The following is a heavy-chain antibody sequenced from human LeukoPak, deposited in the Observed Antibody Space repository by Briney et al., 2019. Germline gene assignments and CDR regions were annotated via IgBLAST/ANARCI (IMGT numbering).Heavy chain of an antibody. CDR2: IYYSGST. CDR1: GGSFSSYY. V-gene: IGHV4-59*01. CDR3: ASGSFGGVEGY. D-gene: IGHD3-16*01. J-gene: IGHJ4*02. Sequence: SETLSLTCAVYGGSFSSYYWSWIRQPPGKGLEWVGYIYYSGSTNYNPSLKSRVTISVDTSKNQFSLKLSSVTAADTAVYYCASGSFGGVEGYWGQGTLVTVSS.